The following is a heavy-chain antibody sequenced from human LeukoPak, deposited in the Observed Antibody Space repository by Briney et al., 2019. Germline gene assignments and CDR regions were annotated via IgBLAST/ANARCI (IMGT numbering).Heavy chain of an antibody. CDR3: ASSPPHYGDYVDYFDY. Sequence: SETLSLTCAVYGGSFSGYYWSWIRQPPGKGLEWIGEINHSGSTNYNPSLKSRVTISVDTSKNQFSLKLNSVTAADTAVYYCASSPPHYGDYVDYFDYWGQGTLVTVSS. V-gene: IGHV4-34*01. CDR2: INHSGST. J-gene: IGHJ4*02. CDR1: GGSFSGYY. D-gene: IGHD4-17*01.